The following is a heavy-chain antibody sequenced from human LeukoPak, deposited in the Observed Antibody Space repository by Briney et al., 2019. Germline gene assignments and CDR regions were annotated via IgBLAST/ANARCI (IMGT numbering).Heavy chain of an antibody. CDR1: GGSIKSYS. J-gene: IGHJ6*03. CDR3: ARQIKRDYYYSLDV. CDR2: IYTGGSS. Sequence: PSETLSLTCSVSGGSIKSYSWSWFRQPPGKGLEWIGYIYTGGSSNYGPSLKSRVTISVDTSMNQVSLILSSVTAADTAVYYCARQIKRDYYYSLDVWGKGTTVTVSS. V-gene: IGHV4-4*09.